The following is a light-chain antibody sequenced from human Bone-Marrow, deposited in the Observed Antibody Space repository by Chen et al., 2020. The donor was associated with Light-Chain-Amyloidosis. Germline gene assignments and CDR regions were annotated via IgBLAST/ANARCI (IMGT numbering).Light chain of an antibody. CDR1: SSDVGSYNL. J-gene: IGLJ2*01. CDR3: CSYAGSSTFGVV. CDR2: EVS. V-gene: IGLV2-23*02. Sequence: QSALTQPASVPGSPGQSITISCTGTSSDVGSYNLVPWYQQHPGKAPKLMIYEVSKRPSGVSNRFSGSKSGNTASLTISGLQAEDEADYYCCSYAGSSTFGVVFGGGTKLTVL.